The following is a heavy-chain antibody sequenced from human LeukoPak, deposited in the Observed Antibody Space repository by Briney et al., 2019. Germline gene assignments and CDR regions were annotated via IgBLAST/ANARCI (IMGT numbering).Heavy chain of an antibody. Sequence: PSETLSLTCAVYGGSFSGYYWSWIRQPPGKGLEWIGEINHSGSTNYNPSLKSRVTISVDTSKNQFSLKLSSVTAADTAVYYCARVVTAIYYYYHYMDVWGKGTTVTVSS. CDR2: INHSGST. J-gene: IGHJ6*03. CDR3: ARVVTAIYYYYHYMDV. D-gene: IGHD5-18*01. CDR1: GGSFSGYY. V-gene: IGHV4-34*01.